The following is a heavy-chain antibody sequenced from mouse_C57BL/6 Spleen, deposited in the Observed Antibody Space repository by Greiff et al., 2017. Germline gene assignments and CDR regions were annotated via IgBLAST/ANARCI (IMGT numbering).Heavy chain of an antibody. CDR3: ARSNPYAMDY. D-gene: IGHD2-5*01. Sequence: VQLQQSGPELVKPGASVKISCKASGYSFTSYYIHWVKQRPGQGLEWIGWIDPGNGNTKYNEKFKGKATLTADTSSSTAYMQLSSLTSEDSAVYYCARSNPYAMDYWGQGTSVTVSS. V-gene: IGHV1-66*01. CDR2: IDPGNGNT. J-gene: IGHJ4*01. CDR1: GYSFTSYY.